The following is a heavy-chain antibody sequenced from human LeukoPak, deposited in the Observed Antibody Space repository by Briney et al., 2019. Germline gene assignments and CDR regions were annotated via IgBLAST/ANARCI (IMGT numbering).Heavy chain of an antibody. CDR1: GASISNYY. J-gene: IGHJ3*02. D-gene: IGHD2-15*01. Sequence: PSETLSLTCTVSGASISNYYWSWIRQPPGKGLECTAYFHYSGSTNYNPSLKSRVTTSVDTSKNQFSLKLNSVTAADTAVYYCARLGLPNAFDIWGQGTVITVSS. CDR2: FHYSGST. V-gene: IGHV4-59*08. CDR3: ARLGLPNAFDI.